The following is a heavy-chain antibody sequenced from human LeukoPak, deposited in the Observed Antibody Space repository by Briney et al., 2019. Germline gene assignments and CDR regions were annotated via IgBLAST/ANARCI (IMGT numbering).Heavy chain of an antibody. V-gene: IGHV3-7*03. CDR2: IKQDGSEK. D-gene: IGHD2/OR15-2a*01. J-gene: IGHJ4*02. CDR3: ARDRSTTVSNTLGYFDY. CDR1: GLTFTSHW. Sequence: GGSLRLSCAASGLTFTSHWMSWVRQAPGKGLEWVANIKQDGSEKYYVDSVKGRFTFSRDNAKNSLYLQMNSLRAEDTAVYYCARDRSTTVSNTLGYFDYWGQGTLVTVSS.